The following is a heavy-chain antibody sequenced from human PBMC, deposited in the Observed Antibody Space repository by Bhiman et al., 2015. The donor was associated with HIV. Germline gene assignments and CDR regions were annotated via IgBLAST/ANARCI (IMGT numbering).Heavy chain of an antibody. Sequence: EVQVVESGGGLVQRGGSLRLSCAASGFTISSYWMSWVRQAPGKGLEWVANIKQDGSEKYYVDSVKGRFTISRDNAKNSLYLQMNSLRDEDTAVYYCAREVGPRFDPWGQGTLVTVS. D-gene: IGHD1-26*01. CDR3: AREVGPRFDP. J-gene: IGHJ5*02. CDR1: GFTISSYW. CDR2: IKQDGSEK. V-gene: IGHV3-7*05.